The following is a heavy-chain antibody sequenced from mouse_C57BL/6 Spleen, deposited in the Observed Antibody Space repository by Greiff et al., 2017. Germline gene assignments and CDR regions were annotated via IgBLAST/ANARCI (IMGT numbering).Heavy chain of an antibody. CDR1: GYTFTSYG. Sequence: VQLQQPGAELARPGASVKLSCKASGYTFTSYGISWVKQRTGQGLEWIGEIYPRSGNTYYNEKFKGKATLTADKSSSTAYMELRSLTSEDSAVYFCAREDDGYRSFDYWGQGTTLTVSA. J-gene: IGHJ2*01. V-gene: IGHV1-81*01. D-gene: IGHD2-3*01. CDR3: AREDDGYRSFDY. CDR2: IYPRSGNT.